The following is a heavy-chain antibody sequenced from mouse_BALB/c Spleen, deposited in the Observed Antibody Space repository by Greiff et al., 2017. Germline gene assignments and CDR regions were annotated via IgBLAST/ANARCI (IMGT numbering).Heavy chain of an antibody. CDR1: GFTFSSYA. V-gene: IGHV5-6-5*01. CDR2: ISSGGST. D-gene: IGHD2-10*01. CDR3: ARAYYGNYFDY. Sequence: EVLLVESGGGLVKPGGSLKLSCAASGFTFSSYAMSWVRQTPEKRLEWVASISSGGSTYYPDRVKGRFTISRDNARNILYLQMSSLRSEDTAMYYCARAYYGNYFDYWGQGTTLTVAA. J-gene: IGHJ2*01.